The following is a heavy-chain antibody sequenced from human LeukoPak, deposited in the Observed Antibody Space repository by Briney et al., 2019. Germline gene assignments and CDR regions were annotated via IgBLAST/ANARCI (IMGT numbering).Heavy chain of an antibody. J-gene: IGHJ4*02. CDR3: ARDPGIAAPRGFTG. Sequence: GGSLRLSCAASGFTFSSYSMNWVRQAPGKGLEWVSYISSSSSTIYYADSVKGRFTISRDNAKNSLYLQMNSLRAEDTAVYYCARDPGIAAPRGFTGWGQGTLVTVSS. CDR1: GFTFSSYS. CDR2: ISSSSSTI. V-gene: IGHV3-48*04. D-gene: IGHD6-13*01.